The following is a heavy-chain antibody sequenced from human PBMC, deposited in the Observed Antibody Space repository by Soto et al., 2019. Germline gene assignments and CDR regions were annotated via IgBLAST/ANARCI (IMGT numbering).Heavy chain of an antibody. V-gene: IGHV6-1*01. CDR1: GDTVSSSSAA. J-gene: IGHJ4*02. CDR2: TYYRSTWGN. D-gene: IGHD6-13*01. Sequence: QVQLQQSGPGLVKPSQTLSLTCAISGDTVSSSSAAWTWIRQSPSRGLEWLGRTYYRSTWGNDYAISVKSRITINPDTSNNQFSLHLNSVTPEDTAVYCCARQIAATGTSGTFDYWGQGTLVTVSS. CDR3: ARQIAATGTSGTFDY.